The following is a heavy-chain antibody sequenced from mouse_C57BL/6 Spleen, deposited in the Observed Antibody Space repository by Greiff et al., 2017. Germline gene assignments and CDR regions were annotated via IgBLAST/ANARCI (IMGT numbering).Heavy chain of an antibody. V-gene: IGHV14-2*01. Sequence: VQLKQSGAELVKPGASVKLSCIASGFNIKDYYMHWVKQRTEQGLEWIGRIDPEDGETKYAPKFQGKATITADTSSNTVYMQLSSLTSEDADVYYCAHNWDGYFDVWGTGTTVTVSS. D-gene: IGHD4-1*01. CDR1: GFNIKDYY. CDR3: AHNWDGYFDV. CDR2: IDPEDGET. J-gene: IGHJ1*03.